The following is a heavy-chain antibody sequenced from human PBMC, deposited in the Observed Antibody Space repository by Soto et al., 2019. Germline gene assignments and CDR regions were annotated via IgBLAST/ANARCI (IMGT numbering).Heavy chain of an antibody. Sequence: QITLKESGPTLVKPTQTLTLTYTFSGFSLSTSGVGVGWIRQPPGKALEWLALIYWDDDKRYSPSLKSRLTITKDTSKNQVVLTMTNMDPVDTATYYCAHYGIAAALRDRAFDIWGQGTMVTVSS. CDR2: IYWDDDK. D-gene: IGHD6-13*01. CDR3: AHYGIAAALRDRAFDI. CDR1: GFSLSTSGVG. J-gene: IGHJ3*02. V-gene: IGHV2-5*02.